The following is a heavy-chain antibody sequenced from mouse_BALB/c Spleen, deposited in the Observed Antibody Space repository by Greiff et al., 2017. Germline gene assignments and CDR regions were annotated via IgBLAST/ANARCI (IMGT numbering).Heavy chain of an antibody. V-gene: IGHV1-67*01. D-gene: IGHD1-1*01. Sequence: QVQLKESGPEVVRPGVSVKISCKGSGYTFTDYAMHWVKQSHAKSLEWIGVISTYNGNTNYNQKFKGKATMTVDKSSSTAYMELARLTSEDSAIYYCARRITTVVATADFDYWGQGTTLTVSS. CDR3: ARRITTVVATADFDY. J-gene: IGHJ2*01. CDR2: ISTYNGNT. CDR1: GYTFTDYA.